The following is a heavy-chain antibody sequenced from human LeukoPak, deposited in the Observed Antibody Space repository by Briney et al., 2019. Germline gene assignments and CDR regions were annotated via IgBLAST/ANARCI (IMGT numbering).Heavy chain of an antibody. CDR3: ARLRSGYHDY. J-gene: IGHJ4*02. V-gene: IGHV4-39*01. CDR2: IYYSGST. Sequence: SEALSLTCTVSGGSISRSSRYYLGWIRQPPGKGLGRIGSIYYSGSTYYNPSLKSRVTISVDTSNNQFSLKLSSVTAADTAVYYCARLRSGYHDYWGEGTLVTVSS. D-gene: IGHD3-3*01. CDR1: GGSISRSSRYY.